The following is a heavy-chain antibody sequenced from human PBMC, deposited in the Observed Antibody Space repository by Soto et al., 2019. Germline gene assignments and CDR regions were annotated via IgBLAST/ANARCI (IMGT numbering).Heavy chain of an antibody. J-gene: IGHJ4*02. CDR3: ARHLVATMMMVYFDY. CDR1: GGSISSSSYY. D-gene: IGHD5-12*01. V-gene: IGHV4-39*01. CDR2: IYYSGST. Sequence: SETLSLTCTVSGGSISSSSYYWGRIRQPPGKGLEWIGSIYYSGSTYYNPSLKSRVTISVDTSKNQFSLKLSSVTAADTAVYYCARHLVATMMMVYFDYWGQGTLVTVSS.